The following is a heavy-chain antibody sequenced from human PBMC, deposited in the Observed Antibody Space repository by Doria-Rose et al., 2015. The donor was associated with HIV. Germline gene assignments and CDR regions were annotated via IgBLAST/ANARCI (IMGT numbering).Heavy chain of an antibody. D-gene: IGHD6-13*01. CDR2: IFSDDER. CDR3: VRIKSSRWYHKYYFDF. J-gene: IGHJ4*02. Sequence: ESGPVLVEPTETLTLTCTVSGVSLSSPGMGVSWIRQPPGKALEWLANIFSDDERSYKPSLKSRLTISRGTSKSQVVLTMTDMDPVDTATYYCVRIKSSRWYHKYYFDFWGQGTLVIVSA. CDR1: GVSLSSPGMG. V-gene: IGHV2-26*01.